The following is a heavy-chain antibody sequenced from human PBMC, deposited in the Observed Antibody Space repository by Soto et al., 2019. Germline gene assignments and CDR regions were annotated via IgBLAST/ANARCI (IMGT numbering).Heavy chain of an antibody. CDR3: ARVQSTSCGYYYAVDV. CDR2: ISYSGST. CDR1: GGSISSYY. D-gene: IGHD2-2*01. V-gene: IGHV4-59*01. J-gene: IGHJ6*01. Sequence: QVQLQESGPGLVKPSETLSLTCRISGGSISSYYWNWIRQAPGKGLEWIGFISYSGSTNYNPTRTSRVTISVDTSKDEISLRLNSVAAADTAVYYCARVQSTSCGYYYAVDVWGQGTTVTVSS.